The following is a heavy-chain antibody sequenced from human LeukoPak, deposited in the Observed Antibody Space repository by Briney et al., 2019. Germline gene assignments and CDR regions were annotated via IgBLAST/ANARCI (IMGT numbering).Heavy chain of an antibody. Sequence: KPSETLSLTCAVSGGSISSSNWWSWVRQPPGRGLEWIGEIYHSGSTNYNPSLKSRVTISVDKSKNQFSLKLSSVTAADTAVYYCARDAAPPVRGVITNHFDYWGQGTLVTVSS. D-gene: IGHD3-10*01. V-gene: IGHV4-4*02. CDR2: IYHSGST. CDR3: ARDAAPPVRGVITNHFDY. CDR1: GGSISSSNW. J-gene: IGHJ4*02.